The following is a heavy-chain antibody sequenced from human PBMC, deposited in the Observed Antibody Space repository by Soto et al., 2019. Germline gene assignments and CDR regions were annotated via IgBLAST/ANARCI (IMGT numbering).Heavy chain of an antibody. CDR3: AREAGYCSRTSCYRRAFDT. D-gene: IGHD2-2*01. CDR1: VFTFSGHW. J-gene: IGHJ3*02. V-gene: IGHV3-74*03. Sequence: EVQLVESGGDLVQPGGSLRLSCAASVFTFSGHWMHWVRQVPGKGLEWVSRINTDGGSSAYADSVKGRFTISRDNAKNTLYLQMNGLRADDTAVYYCAREAGYCSRTSCYRRAFDTWGQGTTVTVSS. CDR2: INTDGGSS.